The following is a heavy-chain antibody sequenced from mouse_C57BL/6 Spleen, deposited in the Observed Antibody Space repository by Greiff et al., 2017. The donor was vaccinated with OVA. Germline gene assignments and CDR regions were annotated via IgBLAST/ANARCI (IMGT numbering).Heavy chain of an antibody. Sequence: QVQLQQPGAELVMPGASVKLSCKASGYTFTSYWMHWVKQRPGQGLEWIGEIDPSDSYTNYNQKFKGKSTLTVDKSSSTAYMQLSSLTSEDSAVYYCTRTGYSNYGDYWGQGTTRTVSS. CDR1: GYTFTSYW. D-gene: IGHD2-5*01. CDR2: IDPSDSYT. CDR3: TRTGYSNYGDY. V-gene: IGHV1-69*01. J-gene: IGHJ2*01.